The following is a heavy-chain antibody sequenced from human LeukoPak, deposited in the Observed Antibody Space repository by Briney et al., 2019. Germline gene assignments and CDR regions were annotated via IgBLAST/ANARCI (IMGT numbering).Heavy chain of an antibody. J-gene: IGHJ4*02. Sequence: SETLSLTCTVSGGSISSYYWSWIRQPPGKGLEWIGYIYYSGSTNYNPSLKSRVTISVDTSKNQFSLKLSSVTAADTAVYYCARDQRSSSWYGSFDYWGQGTLVTVSS. D-gene: IGHD6-13*01. CDR1: GGSISSYY. CDR2: IYYSGST. CDR3: ARDQRSSSWYGSFDY. V-gene: IGHV4-59*12.